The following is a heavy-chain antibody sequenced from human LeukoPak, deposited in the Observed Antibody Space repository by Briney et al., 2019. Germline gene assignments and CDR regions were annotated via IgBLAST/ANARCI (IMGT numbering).Heavy chain of an antibody. CDR1: GDSISSSSYF. V-gene: IGHV4-39*01. CDR3: ARVPYYYYYGMDV. Sequence: SETLSLTCTVSGDSISSSSYFWGWIRQPPGKGLGYIGSIYYSGMTYYNPSLRSRVTVSIDTSKNQFSLKVSSVTAADTAVYYCARVPYYYYYGMDVWGQGTTVTVSS. J-gene: IGHJ6*02. CDR2: IYYSGMT.